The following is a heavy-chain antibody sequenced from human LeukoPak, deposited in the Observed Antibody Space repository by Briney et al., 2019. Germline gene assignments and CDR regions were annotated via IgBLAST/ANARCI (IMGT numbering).Heavy chain of an antibody. CDR3: ARGGGSYFYEDY. V-gene: IGHV3-53*01. CDR2: IYSGGTT. CDR1: GFTVGSNY. D-gene: IGHD1-26*01. Sequence: PGGSLRLTCAASGFTVGSNYMNWVRQAPGKGLEWVSVIYSGGTTYYADSVKGRFTISRDNSKNTMYLQMNSLRAEDTAVYYCARGGGSYFYEDYWGQGTLVTVSS. J-gene: IGHJ4*02.